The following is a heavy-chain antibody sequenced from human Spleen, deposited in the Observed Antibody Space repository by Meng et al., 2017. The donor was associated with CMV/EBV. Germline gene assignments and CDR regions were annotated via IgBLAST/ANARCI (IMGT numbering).Heavy chain of an antibody. CDR3: ARDYYYDSSGYLT. J-gene: IGHJ5*02. V-gene: IGHV4-61*01. D-gene: IGHD3-22*01. CDR2: ISYIGST. Sequence: SETLSLTCTVSGGSVSSGSYYWSWLRQPPGKGLEWIGYISYIGSTNYNPSLKSRVTISVDTSKNQFSLKLSSVTAADTAVYYCARDYYYDSSGYLTWGQGTLVTVSS. CDR1: GGSVSSGSYY.